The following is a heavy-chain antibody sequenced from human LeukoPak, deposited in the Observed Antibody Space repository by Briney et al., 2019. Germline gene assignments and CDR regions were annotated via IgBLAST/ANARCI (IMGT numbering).Heavy chain of an antibody. Sequence: GGSLRLSCAASGFTFSSYAMSWVRQAPGKGLEWVSAISGSGGSTYYADSVKGRFTISRDNSKNTLYLQMNSLGAEDTAVYYCAKDISGGGSGSYYGYWGQGTLVTVSS. V-gene: IGHV3-23*01. CDR1: GFTFSSYA. CDR3: AKDISGGGSGSYYGY. CDR2: ISGSGGST. D-gene: IGHD3-10*01. J-gene: IGHJ4*02.